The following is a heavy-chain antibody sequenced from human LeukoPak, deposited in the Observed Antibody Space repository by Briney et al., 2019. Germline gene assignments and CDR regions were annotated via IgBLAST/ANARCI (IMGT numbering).Heavy chain of an antibody. CDR3: AREGIEYYYDSSGYYLFDY. CDR1: GYTFTSYG. Sequence: ASVKVSRKASGYTFTSYGISWVRQAPGQGLEWMGWISAYNGNTNYAQKLQGRVIMTTDTSTSTAYMELRSLRSDDTAVYYCAREGIEYYYDSSGYYLFDYWGQGTLVTVSS. CDR2: ISAYNGNT. V-gene: IGHV1-18*01. J-gene: IGHJ4*02. D-gene: IGHD3-22*01.